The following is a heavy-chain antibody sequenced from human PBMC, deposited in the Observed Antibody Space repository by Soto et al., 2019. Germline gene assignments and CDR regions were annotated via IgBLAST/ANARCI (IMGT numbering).Heavy chain of an antibody. CDR1: GYSFTSYW. J-gene: IGHJ6*03. V-gene: IGHV5-51*01. CDR2: IYPGDSDT. CDR3: ARKKNVLVPAARKRANVPRYYYKMDV. D-gene: IGHD2-2*01. Sequence: GESLKISCKGSGYSFTSYWIGWVRQMPGKGLEWMGIIYPGDSDTRYSPSFQGQVTISADKSISTAYLQWSSLKASDTAMYYCARKKNVLVPAARKRANVPRYYYKMDVRGKGTWATVP.